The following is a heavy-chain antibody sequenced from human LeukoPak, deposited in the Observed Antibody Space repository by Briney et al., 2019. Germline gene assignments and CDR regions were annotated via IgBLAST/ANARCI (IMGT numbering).Heavy chain of an antibody. CDR3: ARDLEESSTSCYLDY. D-gene: IGHD2-2*01. J-gene: IGHJ4*02. CDR2: INPSGGST. Sequence: ASVKVSCKASGYTFTSYYMHWVRQAPGQGLEWLVIINPSGGSTNYAQKFQGRVTMTRDTSTSTVYMELSSLRSEDTAVYYCARDLEESSTSCYLDYWGQGTLVTVSS. CDR1: GYTFTSYY. V-gene: IGHV1-46*01.